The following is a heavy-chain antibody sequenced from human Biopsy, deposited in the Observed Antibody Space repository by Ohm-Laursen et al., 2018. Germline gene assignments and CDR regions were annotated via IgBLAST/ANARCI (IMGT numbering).Heavy chain of an antibody. J-gene: IGHJ4*02. V-gene: IGHV1-18*01. CDR2: ISPYNDKT. CDR3: ARVFCTSTTCYGLLDN. Sequence: ASVKVSCNTSGYTFTSYEINWVRQATGQGLEWMGWISPYNDKTSYPPKLQDRVTMTADTSTNTAHMELRSLRSDDTAVYYCARVFCTSTTCYGLLDNWGQGTVVTVSS. D-gene: IGHD2/OR15-2a*01. CDR1: GYTFTSYE.